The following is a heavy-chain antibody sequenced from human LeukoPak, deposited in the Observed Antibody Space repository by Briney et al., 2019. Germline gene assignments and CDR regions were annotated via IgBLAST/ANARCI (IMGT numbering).Heavy chain of an antibody. D-gene: IGHD3-10*01. J-gene: IGHJ4*02. Sequence: ASVKVSCKASGYTFTSYYMHWVRQAPGQGLEWMGLINPSGGSTSYAQKFQGRVTTTRDTSTSTVYMELSSLRSEDTAVYYCARVPTMVRGVRYFDYWGQGTLVTVSS. V-gene: IGHV1-46*01. CDR2: INPSGGST. CDR3: ARVPTMVRGVRYFDY. CDR1: GYTFTSYY.